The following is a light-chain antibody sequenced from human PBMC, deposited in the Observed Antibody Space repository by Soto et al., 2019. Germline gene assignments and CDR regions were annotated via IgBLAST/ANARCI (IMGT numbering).Light chain of an antibody. CDR2: SAY. CDR3: QQSYNFPRT. CDR1: QNIDTY. J-gene: IGKJ1*01. Sequence: DIRMTQSPSSLSASVGDRVTITCRASQNIDTYLNWYLQKPGQAPKLLIYSAYSLQSGVSPRFSGDGSGTDFTFTISSLQPEDFATYYCQQSYNFPRTFGQGTTV. V-gene: IGKV1-39*01.